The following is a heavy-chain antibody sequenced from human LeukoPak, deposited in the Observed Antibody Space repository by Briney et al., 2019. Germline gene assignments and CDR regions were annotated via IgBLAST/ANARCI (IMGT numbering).Heavy chain of an antibody. V-gene: IGHV3-13*01. CDR2: IGTAGDT. CDR3: ARARGLTPRGYYYDSSGYYDY. D-gene: IGHD3-22*01. J-gene: IGHJ4*02. CDR1: GFTFSSYD. Sequence: PGGSLRLSCAASGFTFSSYDMHWVRHATGKGLEWVSAIGTAGDTYYPGSVKGRFTISRENAKNSLYLQMNSLRAGDTAVYYCARARGLTPRGYYYDSSGYYDYWGQGTLVTVSS.